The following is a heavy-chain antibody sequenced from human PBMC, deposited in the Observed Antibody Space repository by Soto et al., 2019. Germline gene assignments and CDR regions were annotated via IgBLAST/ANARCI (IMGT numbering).Heavy chain of an antibody. J-gene: IGHJ4*02. CDR2: VSSSGGST. Sequence: EVQLLESGGGLVQPGGSLRLSCAASGFTFSSYAMSWVRQAPGKGLEWVLAVSSSGGSTYYADSVKGRFTISRDNSKNTLYLQMNSLRAEDTAVYYCAKYSTSWRGGQFDYWGQGTLVPVSS. CDR3: AKYSTSWRGGQFDY. D-gene: IGHD6-13*01. CDR1: GFTFSSYA. V-gene: IGHV3-23*01.